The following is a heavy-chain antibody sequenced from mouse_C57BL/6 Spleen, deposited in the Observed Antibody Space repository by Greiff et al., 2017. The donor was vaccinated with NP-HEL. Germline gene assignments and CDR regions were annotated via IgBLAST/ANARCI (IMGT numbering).Heavy chain of an antibody. J-gene: IGHJ4*01. CDR3: ARDRAQAEDAMDY. Sequence: VQGVESGGGLVKPGGSLKLSCAASGFTFSSYAMSWVRQTPEKRLEWVATISDGGSYTYYPDNVKGRFTISRDNAKNNLYLQMSHLKSEDTAMYYCARDRAQAEDAMDYWGQGTSVTVSS. D-gene: IGHD3-2*02. CDR1: GFTFSSYA. CDR2: ISDGGSYT. V-gene: IGHV5-4*01.